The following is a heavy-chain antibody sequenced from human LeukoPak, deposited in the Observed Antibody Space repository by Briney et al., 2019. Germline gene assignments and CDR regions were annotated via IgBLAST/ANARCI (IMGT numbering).Heavy chain of an antibody. Sequence: SPSLSPTCTVAGGSISSYYWRWIRQPAGEWLEWIGFIYYSGSTIDNPSLKSRVTIAVDTSKNQFSLKLSSVTAADTAVYYWARAFPYYDSSGYYPPPFDYWGQGTLVTASS. V-gene: IGHV4-59*01. CDR3: ARAFPYYDSSGYYPPPFDY. D-gene: IGHD3-22*01. J-gene: IGHJ4*02. CDR1: GGSISSYY. CDR2: IYYSGST.